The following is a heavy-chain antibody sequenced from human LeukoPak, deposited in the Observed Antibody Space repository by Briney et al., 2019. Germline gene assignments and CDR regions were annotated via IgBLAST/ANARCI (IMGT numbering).Heavy chain of an antibody. CDR1: GGTFSSYA. D-gene: IGHD4-17*01. V-gene: IGHV1-69*13. J-gene: IGHJ6*03. CDR3: ARDSRIYGDYVGYYYYMDV. CDR2: IIPIFGTA. Sequence: SVKVSCKASGGTFSSYAISWVRQAPGQGLEWMGGIIPIFGTANYAQKFQGRVTITADESTSTAYMELSSLRSDDTAVYYCARDSRIYGDYVGYYYYMDVWGKGTTVTISS.